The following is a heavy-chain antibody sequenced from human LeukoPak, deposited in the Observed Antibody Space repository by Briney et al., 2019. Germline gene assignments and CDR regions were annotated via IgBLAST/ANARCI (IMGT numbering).Heavy chain of an antibody. J-gene: IGHJ4*02. CDR1: GINFSDSE. D-gene: IGHD3/OR15-3a*01. CDR3: ARGVPTGYYTSCYDY. V-gene: IGHV3-48*03. Sequence: GGSLRLSCAASGINFSDSEMNWVRQAPGKGLEWVSYISSSGTTIYYADTVKGRFTISRDNAKNSLYLQMNSLRAEDTAVYYCARGVPTGYYTSCYDYWGQGTLVTVSS. CDR2: ISSSGTTI.